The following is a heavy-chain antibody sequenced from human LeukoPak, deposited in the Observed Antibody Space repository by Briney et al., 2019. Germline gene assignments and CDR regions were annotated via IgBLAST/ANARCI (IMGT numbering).Heavy chain of an antibody. Sequence: GRSLRLSCAASGFTFSSYAMSWVRQAPGKGLEWVSAISGSGGSTYYADSVKGRFTISRDNSKNTLYLQMNSLRAEDTAVYYCAKEIAALGSPLLDYWGQGTLVTVSS. J-gene: IGHJ4*02. CDR3: AKEIAALGSPLLDY. CDR2: ISGSGGST. CDR1: GFTFSSYA. D-gene: IGHD6-13*01. V-gene: IGHV3-23*01.